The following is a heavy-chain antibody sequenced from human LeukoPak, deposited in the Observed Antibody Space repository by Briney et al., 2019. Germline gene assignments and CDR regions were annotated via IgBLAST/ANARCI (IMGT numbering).Heavy chain of an antibody. V-gene: IGHV1-46*01. CDR3: AAAGGSYSGWGFDI. CDR1: GYTFSYYY. J-gene: IGHJ3*02. D-gene: IGHD1-26*01. CDR2: INPSGGST. Sequence: ASVKVSCKASGYTFSYYYMHWVRQAPGQGLEWVGLINPSGGSTNYAQNFQGRVTLTRDTSTSTAYMELSSLRSEDTAVYYCAAAGGSYSGWGFDIWGQGTVVTVSS.